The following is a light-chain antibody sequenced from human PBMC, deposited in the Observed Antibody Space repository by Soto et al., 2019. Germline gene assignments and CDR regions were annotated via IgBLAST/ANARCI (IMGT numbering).Light chain of an antibody. CDR1: QSLLHSNGHNY. CDR2: LGS. CDR3: LQTLQSWT. V-gene: IGKV2-28*01. Sequence: DIVLIQSPLSLPVTPGEPASISCKYSQSLLHSNGHNYLDWFLQKPGQSPQLLIYLGSNRASGVSDRFSGSGSGTDFTLKISRVEAEDVGVYYCLQTLQSWTFGQGTKVEIK. J-gene: IGKJ1*01.